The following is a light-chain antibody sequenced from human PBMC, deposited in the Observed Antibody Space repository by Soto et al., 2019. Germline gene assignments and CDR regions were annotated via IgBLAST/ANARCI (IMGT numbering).Light chain of an antibody. CDR3: QQYVNSPIT. J-gene: IGKJ5*01. CDR2: GAS. V-gene: IGKV3-20*01. Sequence: VLPQSPSARSFPPADRATNTYRASQTITRSSLAWYKQKPGQGPRLXIFGASIRATGVPDRFSARGSGTEFTLTISSLEPEDFAVYYCQQYVNSPITFGQGTRLEIK. CDR1: QTITRSS.